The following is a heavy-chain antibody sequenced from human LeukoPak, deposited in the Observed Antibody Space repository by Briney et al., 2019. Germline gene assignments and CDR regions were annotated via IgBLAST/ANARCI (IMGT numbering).Heavy chain of an antibody. CDR1: GFTFSNYE. D-gene: IGHD2-15*01. Sequence: PGGSLRLSWVASGFTFSNYEMNWVRQAPGKGLEWVADIKQDGRDKYYLDSVKGRFTIYRENAKNSVYLQMNTLRADDQAIYHCARVTAGRCDAGPCYPVFDLWGQGSLVTVSS. CDR2: IKQDGRDK. CDR3: ARVTAGRCDAGPCYPVFDL. J-gene: IGHJ4*02. V-gene: IGHV3-7*01.